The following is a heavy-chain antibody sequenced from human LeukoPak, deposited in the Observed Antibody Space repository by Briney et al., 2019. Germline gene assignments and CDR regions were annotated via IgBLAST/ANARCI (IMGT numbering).Heavy chain of an antibody. V-gene: IGHV3-23*01. J-gene: IGHJ6*02. CDR1: GFTFSSHA. Sequence: GGSLRLSCAASGFTFSSHAMSWVRQAPEKGLEWVSGISGSGGSTSHADSVKGRFTISRDNPKNTLYLQMNSLRAEDTAVYYCAKWRRDYYYYGMDVWGQGTTVTVSS. CDR3: AKWRRDYYYYGMDV. D-gene: IGHD3-10*01. CDR2: ISGSGGST.